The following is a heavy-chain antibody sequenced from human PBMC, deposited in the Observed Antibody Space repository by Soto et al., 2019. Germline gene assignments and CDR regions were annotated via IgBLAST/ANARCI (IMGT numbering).Heavy chain of an antibody. CDR2: INAGNGNT. J-gene: IGHJ6*02. CDR1: GYTFTSYA. D-gene: IGHD4-17*01. Sequence: ASVKVSCKASGYTFTSYAMHWVRQAPGQRLEWMGWINAGNGNTKYSQKFQGRVTITRDTSASTAYMELSSLRSEDTAVYYCARDHGDGDSTKIRFYYYYGMDVWGQGTTATVSS. V-gene: IGHV1-3*01. CDR3: ARDHGDGDSTKIRFYYYYGMDV.